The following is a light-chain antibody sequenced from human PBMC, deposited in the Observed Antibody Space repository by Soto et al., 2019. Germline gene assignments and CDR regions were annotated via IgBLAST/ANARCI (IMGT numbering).Light chain of an antibody. Sequence: QSALTQPPSASGSPGQSVTICCTGTSSDVGGYNYVSWYQQHPGKAPKLMIYEVSKRPSGVPDRFSDSKSGNTASLTVSGLQVEDEADYYCSSFEASNNLLFGGGTKLTVL. CDR2: EVS. V-gene: IGLV2-8*01. CDR3: SSFEASNNLL. J-gene: IGLJ2*01. CDR1: SSDVGGYNY.